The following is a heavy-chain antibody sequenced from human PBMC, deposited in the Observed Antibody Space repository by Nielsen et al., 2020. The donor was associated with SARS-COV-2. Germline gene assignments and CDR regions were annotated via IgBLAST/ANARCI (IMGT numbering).Heavy chain of an antibody. CDR2: TSWNSGSI. CDR1: GFTFDDYA. Sequence: SLKIFCAASGFTFDDYAMHWVRQAPGKGLEWVSGTSWNSGSIGYADSVKGRFTISRDNAKNSLYLQMNSLRAEDTALYYCAKVGSSWSSDYWGQGTLVTVSS. J-gene: IGHJ4*02. V-gene: IGHV3-9*01. D-gene: IGHD6-13*01. CDR3: AKVGSSWSSDY.